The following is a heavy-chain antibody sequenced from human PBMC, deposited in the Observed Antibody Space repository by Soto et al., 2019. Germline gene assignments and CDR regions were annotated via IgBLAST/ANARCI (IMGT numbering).Heavy chain of an antibody. CDR1: GGTFSSYA. D-gene: IGHD2-15*01. CDR2: IIPIFGTA. Sequence: QVQLVQSGAEVKKPGSSVKVSCKASGGTFSSYAISWVRQAPGQGLEWMGGIIPIFGTANYAQKFQGRVTITADESTSTAYMELSSPRSEDTAVYYCARADFVVVVAYYYYGMDVWGQGTTVTVSS. CDR3: ARADFVVVVAYYYYGMDV. J-gene: IGHJ6*02. V-gene: IGHV1-69*01.